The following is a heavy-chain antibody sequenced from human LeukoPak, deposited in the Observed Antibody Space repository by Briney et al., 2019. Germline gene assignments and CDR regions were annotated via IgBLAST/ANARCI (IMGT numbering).Heavy chain of an antibody. J-gene: IGHJ6*02. CDR3: ARDLRTQIPKHYYYYYGMDV. CDR2: IYYSGST. V-gene: IGHV4-31*03. D-gene: IGHD1/OR15-1a*01. CDR1: GGSISSGGYY. Sequence: KTSQTLSLTCTVSGGSISSGGYYWSWIRHHPGKGLEWIGYIYYSGSTYYNPSLKSRVTISVDTSKNQFSLKLSSVTAADTAVYYCARDLRTQIPKHYYYYYGMDVWGQGTTVTVSS.